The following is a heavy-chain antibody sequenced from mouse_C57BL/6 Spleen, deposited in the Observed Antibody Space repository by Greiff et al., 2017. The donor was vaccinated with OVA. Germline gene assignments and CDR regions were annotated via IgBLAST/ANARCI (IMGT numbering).Heavy chain of an antibody. CDR1: GFNIKDYY. V-gene: IGHV14-1*01. CDR3: TTYYYGSKGY. CDR2: IDPDDGDT. J-gene: IGHJ2*01. D-gene: IGHD1-1*01. Sequence: VHVKQSGAELVRPGASVKLSCTASGFNIKDYYMHWVKQRPEQGLEWIGMIDPDDGDTKYAQKFQGKATMTEDTSSNTSYLQISSLTSEDTAVYYCTTYYYGSKGYWGQGTTLTVSS.